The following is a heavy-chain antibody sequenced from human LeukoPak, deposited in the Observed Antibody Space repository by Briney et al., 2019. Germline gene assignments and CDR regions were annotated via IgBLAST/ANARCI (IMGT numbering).Heavy chain of an antibody. CDR3: ARGSGDFWKGPYYFDY. CDR1: GGTFSSYA. Sequence: ASVKVSCKASGGTFSSYAISWVPQAPGQGLEWMGGIIPIFGTANYAQKFQGRVTITTDESTSTAYMELSSLRSEDTAVYYCARGSGDFWKGPYYFDYWGQGTLVTVSS. D-gene: IGHD3-3*01. V-gene: IGHV1-69*05. CDR2: IIPIFGTA. J-gene: IGHJ4*02.